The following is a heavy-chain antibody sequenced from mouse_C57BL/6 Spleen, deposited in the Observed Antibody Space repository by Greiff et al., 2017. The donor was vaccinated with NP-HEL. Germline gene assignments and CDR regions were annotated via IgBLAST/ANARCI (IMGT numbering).Heavy chain of an antibody. Sequence: QVQLQQSGPKLVKPGASVKISCKASGYAFSSSWMNWVKQRPGKGLEWIGRIYPGDGDTNHIGKFKGKATLTADKSSSTAYMQLSSLTSEDSAFYFCASSAFYSNYAWFAYWGQGTLVTVSA. CDR2: IYPGDGDT. J-gene: IGHJ3*01. CDR3: ASSAFYSNYAWFAY. V-gene: IGHV1-82*01. CDR1: GYAFSSSW. D-gene: IGHD2-5*01.